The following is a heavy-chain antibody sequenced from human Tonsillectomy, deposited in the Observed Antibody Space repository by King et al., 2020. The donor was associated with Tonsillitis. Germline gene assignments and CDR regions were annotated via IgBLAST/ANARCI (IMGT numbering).Heavy chain of an antibody. V-gene: IGHV3-30*18. D-gene: IGHD3-16*01. CDR3: AKDGIGLSDWYLDL. Sequence: VQLVESGGGVVQPGRSLRLSCAASGFTFSNYGMHWVRQAPGKGLGWVALIAYDASYENYANSVKGRFAISRDNSKNTLYLEMNSLRVEDTAVYYCAKDGIGLSDWYLDLWGRGTLVTVSS. J-gene: IGHJ2*01. CDR1: GFTFSNYG. CDR2: IAYDASYE.